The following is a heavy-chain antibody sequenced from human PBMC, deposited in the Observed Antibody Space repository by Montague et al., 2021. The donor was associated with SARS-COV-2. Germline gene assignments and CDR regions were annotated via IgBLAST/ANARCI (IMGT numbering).Heavy chain of an antibody. J-gene: IGHJ4*02. CDR2: IYYSGNT. CDR1: GDSISSSSYF. D-gene: IGHD6-13*01. CDR3: ARAFIAAAGTTSFDY. Sequence: SETLSLTCTVSGDSISSSSYFWGWIRQPPGKGLEWIGSIYYSGNTYYNPSLKSRVTMSVDTSKNQFSLKLSSVTAADTAVYYCARAFIAAAGTTSFDYWGQGTLVTVSS. V-gene: IGHV4-39*01.